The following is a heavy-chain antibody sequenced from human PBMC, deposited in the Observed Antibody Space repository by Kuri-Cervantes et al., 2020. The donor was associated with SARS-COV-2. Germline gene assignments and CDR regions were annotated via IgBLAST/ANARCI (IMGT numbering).Heavy chain of an antibody. CDR2: IYTSGST. CDR1: GGSISSSSYY. D-gene: IGHD1-7*01. Sequence: SETLSLTCTVSGGSISSSSYYWGWIRQPAGKGLEWIGRIYTSGSTNYNPSLKSRVTMSVDTSKNQFSLKLSSVTAADTAVYYCASIVDWNYQNWFDPWGQGTLVTVSS. V-gene: IGHV4-61*02. J-gene: IGHJ5*02. CDR3: ASIVDWNYQNWFDP.